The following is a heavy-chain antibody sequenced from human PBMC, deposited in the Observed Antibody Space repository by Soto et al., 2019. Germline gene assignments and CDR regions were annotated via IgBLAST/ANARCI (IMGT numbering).Heavy chain of an antibody. Sequence: GESLKISCAASGFTFSSYWMHWVRQAPGKGLVWVSRINSDGSSTSYADSVKGRFTISRDNAKNTLYLQMNSLRAEDTAVYYCARGIGIGVGYNWFDPWGQGTLVTVSS. V-gene: IGHV3-74*01. D-gene: IGHD2-8*01. CDR3: ARGIGIGVGYNWFDP. CDR1: GFTFSSYW. J-gene: IGHJ5*02. CDR2: INSDGSST.